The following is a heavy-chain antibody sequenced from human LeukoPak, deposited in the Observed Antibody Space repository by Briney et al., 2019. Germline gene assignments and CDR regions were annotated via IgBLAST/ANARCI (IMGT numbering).Heavy chain of an antibody. CDR3: ARGSMVYYFDY. CDR2: IYYSGST. D-gene: IGHD2-8*01. CDR1: GGSISSYY. V-gene: IGHV4-59*01. Sequence: PSETLSLXCTVSGGSISSYYWSWIRQPPGKGLEWIGYIYYSGSTNYNPSLKSRVTISVDTSKNQFSLKLSSVTAADTAVYYCARGSMVYYFDYWGQGTLVTVSS. J-gene: IGHJ4*02.